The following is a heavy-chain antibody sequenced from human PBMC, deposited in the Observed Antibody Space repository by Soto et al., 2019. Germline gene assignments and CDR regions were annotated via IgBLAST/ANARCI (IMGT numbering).Heavy chain of an antibody. V-gene: IGHV1-69*06. CDR1: GGTFKSYA. CDR2: IIPIFGTA. J-gene: IGHJ6*02. D-gene: IGHD6-13*01. CDR3: ARGSSSWYLLRNYYYYGMDV. Sequence: GAPVKLSCKASGGTFKSYASCWVRQANGQGLEWMGGIIPIFGTANYAQKFQGRVTITADKSTSKAYMELSSLRSEDTAVYYCARGSSSWYLLRNYYYYGMDVWGQGTTVTVSS.